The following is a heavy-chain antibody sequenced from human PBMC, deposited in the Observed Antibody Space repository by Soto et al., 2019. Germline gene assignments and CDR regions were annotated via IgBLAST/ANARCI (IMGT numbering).Heavy chain of an antibody. Sequence: ASETLSLTCTVSGGSISSGGYYWSWIRQHPGKGLEWIGYIYYSGSTYYNPSLKSRVTISVDTSKNQFSLKLSSVTAADTAVYYCAQTTVTPNSNWFDPWGQGTLVTVSS. J-gene: IGHJ5*02. V-gene: IGHV4-31*03. CDR3: AQTTVTPNSNWFDP. CDR1: GGSISSGGYY. D-gene: IGHD4-17*01. CDR2: IYYSGST.